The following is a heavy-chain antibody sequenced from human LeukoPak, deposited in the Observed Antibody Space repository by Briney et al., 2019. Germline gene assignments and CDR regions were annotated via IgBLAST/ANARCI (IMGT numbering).Heavy chain of an antibody. D-gene: IGHD1-7*01. J-gene: IGHJ5*02. Sequence: GGSLRLSCAASGFTFSSYAMSWVRQAPGKGLEWVSAISGSGGSTYYADSVKGRFTISRDNSKNTLYLQMNSLRAKDTAVYYCAKDNWNYPWFDPWGQGTLVTVSS. V-gene: IGHV3-23*01. CDR3: AKDNWNYPWFDP. CDR2: ISGSGGST. CDR1: GFTFSSYA.